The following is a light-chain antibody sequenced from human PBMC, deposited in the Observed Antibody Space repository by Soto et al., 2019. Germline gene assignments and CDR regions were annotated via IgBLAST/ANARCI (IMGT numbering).Light chain of an antibody. CDR3: QQYNIYVT. CDR1: ESINNW. J-gene: IGKJ1*01. V-gene: IGKV1-5*01. CDR2: DGS. Sequence: DIQMTQSPSTLSASVGDRVTITCRASESINNWLAWYQQESGEAPKLLVYDGSSLESGVPSRFSGSGSGTEFTLTISSLQPDDFATYYCQQYNIYVTFGQGTKVEIK.